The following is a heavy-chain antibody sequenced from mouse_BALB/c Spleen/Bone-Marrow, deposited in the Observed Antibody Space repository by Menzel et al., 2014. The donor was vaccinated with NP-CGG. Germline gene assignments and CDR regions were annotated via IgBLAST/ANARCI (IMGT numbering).Heavy chain of an antibody. CDR3: ARSDYRYDPLAN. D-gene: IGHD2-14*01. CDR2: IDTSDSYI. J-gene: IGHJ3*01. V-gene: IGHV1-69*01. Sequence: QVHVKQSGAELVMPGASVKMSCKASGYTFTDYWMHWVKRRPGQGLEWIGAIDTSDSYISYNQKFKGKATLTVDESSSTAYMQFSSLTSEDSAVYHCARSDYRYDPLANWGQGTLVTVSA. CDR1: GYTFTDYW.